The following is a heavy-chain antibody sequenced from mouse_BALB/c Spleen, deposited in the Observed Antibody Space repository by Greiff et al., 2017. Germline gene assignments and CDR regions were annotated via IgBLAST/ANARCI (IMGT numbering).Heavy chain of an antibody. CDR1: GYAFTSYN. Sequence: EVQLHQSGPELVKPGASVKVSCKASGYAFTSYNMYWVKQSHGKSLEWIGYIDPYNGGTSYNQKFKGKATLTVDKSSSTAYMHLNSLTSEDSAVYYCARVPLLRFWYFDVWGAGTTVTVSS. D-gene: IGHD1-1*01. CDR3: ARVPLLRFWYFDV. V-gene: IGHV1S135*01. J-gene: IGHJ1*01. CDR2: IDPYNGGT.